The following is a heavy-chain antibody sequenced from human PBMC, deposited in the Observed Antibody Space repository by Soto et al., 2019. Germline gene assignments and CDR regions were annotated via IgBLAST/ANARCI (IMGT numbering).Heavy chain of an antibody. J-gene: IGHJ6*02. CDR2: IYYSGST. CDR3: ARGLVVVTAIPYYYYYGMDV. Sequence: SETLSLTCTVSGGSISSGDYYWSWIRQPPGKGLEWIGYIYYSGSTYYNPSLKSRVTISVDTSKNQFSLKLSSVTAADTAVYYCARGLVVVTAIPYYYYYGMDVWGQGTTVTVSS. V-gene: IGHV4-30-4*01. CDR1: GGSISSGDYY. D-gene: IGHD2-21*02.